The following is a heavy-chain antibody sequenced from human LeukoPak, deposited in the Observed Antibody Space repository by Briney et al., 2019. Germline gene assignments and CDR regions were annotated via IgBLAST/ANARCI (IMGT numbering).Heavy chain of an antibody. CDR3: ARESGEGITMIVVAVPDGMDV. CDR1: GGTFSSYA. J-gene: IGHJ6*02. V-gene: IGHV1-69*04. D-gene: IGHD3-22*01. Sequence: GASVKVSCKASGGTFSSYAISWVRQAPGQGLEWMGRIIPILGIANYAQKFQGRVTITGDKSTSTAYMELSSLRSEDTAVYYCARESGEGITMIVVAVPDGMDVWGQGTTVTVSS. CDR2: IIPILGIA.